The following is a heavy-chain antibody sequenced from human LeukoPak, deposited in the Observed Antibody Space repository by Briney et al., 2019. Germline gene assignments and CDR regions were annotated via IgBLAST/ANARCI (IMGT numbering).Heavy chain of an antibody. Sequence: PGGSLRLSCAASGFTFSSYSMNWVRQAPGKGLEWVSSISSSSSYIYYADSVKGRFTISRDNAKNSLYLQMNSLRAEDTAVYYCASLKPHIVVVTAILDYYYYYGMDVWGQGTTVTVSS. D-gene: IGHD2-21*02. J-gene: IGHJ6*02. CDR1: GFTFSSYS. CDR3: ASLKPHIVVVTAILDYYYYYGMDV. V-gene: IGHV3-21*01. CDR2: ISSSSSYI.